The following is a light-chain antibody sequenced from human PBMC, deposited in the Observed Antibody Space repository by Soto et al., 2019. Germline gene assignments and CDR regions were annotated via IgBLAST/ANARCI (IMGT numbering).Light chain of an antibody. Sequence: QSVMTQPPSVSAAPGQKVTISCSGSSSNIGGNSVSWYQQLPGTAPKLLIYDNNKRPAGIPDRFSGSKSGTSGTLDITGLQTGDEGDYYCATWDASLPGEVFGGGTKLTVL. CDR3: ATWDASLPGEV. CDR1: SSNIGGNS. J-gene: IGLJ2*01. V-gene: IGLV1-51*01. CDR2: DNN.